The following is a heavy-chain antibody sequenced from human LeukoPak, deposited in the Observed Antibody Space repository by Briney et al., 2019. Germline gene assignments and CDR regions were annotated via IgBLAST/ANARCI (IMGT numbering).Heavy chain of an antibody. D-gene: IGHD2-15*01. V-gene: IGHV3-11*01. CDR1: GFTFSDYY. J-gene: IGHJ4*02. CDR2: ISSSGSTI. CDR3: ARHCSGGSCYLDY. Sequence: GGSLRLSCAASGFTFSDYYMSWIRQAPGKGLEWVSYISSSGSTIYYADSVKGRFTISRDNAKNSLYLQLNSLRAEDTAVYYCARHCSGGSCYLDYWGQGTLVTVSS.